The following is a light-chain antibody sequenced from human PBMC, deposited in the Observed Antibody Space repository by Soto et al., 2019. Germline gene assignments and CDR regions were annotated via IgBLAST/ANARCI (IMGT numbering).Light chain of an antibody. CDR3: FSYAGAYTFL. V-gene: IGLV2-11*01. CDR2: DVT. Sequence: HSVLTHPHSLSGSLGQSVTISCTGTNSDVGGFNFVSWYQRHPGKAPKLMIYDVTKRPSGVPDRFSGSKSGSTASLTISGLQAEDEADYYCFSYAGAYTFLFGGGTKLTVL. CDR1: NSDVGGFNF. J-gene: IGLJ2*01.